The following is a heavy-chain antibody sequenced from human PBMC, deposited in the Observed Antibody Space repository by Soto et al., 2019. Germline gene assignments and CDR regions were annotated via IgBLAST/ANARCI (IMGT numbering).Heavy chain of an antibody. D-gene: IGHD1-26*01. CDR1: GYTFTSYA. J-gene: IGHJ6*02. Sequence: ASVKVSCKASGYTFTSYAMHWVLQAPGQRLEWMGWINAGNGNTKYSQKFQGRVTITRDTSASTAYMELSSLRSEDTAVYYCAADSGSYYQYYYGMDVWGQGTTVTVSS. V-gene: IGHV1-3*01. CDR2: INAGNGNT. CDR3: AADSGSYYQYYYGMDV.